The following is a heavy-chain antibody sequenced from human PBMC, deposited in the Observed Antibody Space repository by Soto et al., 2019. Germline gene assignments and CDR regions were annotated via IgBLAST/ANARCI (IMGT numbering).Heavy chain of an antibody. V-gene: IGHV4-30-2*01. J-gene: IGHJ4*02. D-gene: IGHD2-15*01. CDR3: ARGYCSGGSCYDY. Sequence: PSETLSLTCAVSGGSISSGDYSWSWIRQPPGKGLEWIGYIYHSGSTYYNPSLKSRVTISVDRSKNQLSLKLSSVTAADTAVYYCARGYCSGGSCYDYWGQGTLVTVPQ. CDR2: IYHSGST. CDR1: GGSISSGDYS.